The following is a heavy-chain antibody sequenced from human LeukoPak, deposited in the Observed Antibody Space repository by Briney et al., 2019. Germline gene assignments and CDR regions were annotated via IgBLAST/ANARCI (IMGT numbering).Heavy chain of an antibody. Sequence: GGSLRLSCAASGFTFSDYYMSWIRQAPGKGLEWVSYISSSGSTIYYADSVKGRFTISRDNAKNSLYLQMNSLRAEDTAVYYCARDPKSLSALMEDYWGQGTLVTVSS. D-gene: IGHD2-8*01. V-gene: IGHV3-11*01. CDR2: ISSSGSTI. CDR1: GFTFSDYY. J-gene: IGHJ4*02. CDR3: ARDPKSLSALMEDY.